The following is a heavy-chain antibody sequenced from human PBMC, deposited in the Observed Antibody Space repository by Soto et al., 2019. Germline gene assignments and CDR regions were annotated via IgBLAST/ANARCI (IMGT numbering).Heavy chain of an antibody. Sequence: QVQLVQSGAEVKKPGASVKVSCKASGYTFTSYAMHWVRQAPGQRLEWMGWINAGNGNTKYSQKFQGRVTMTRDTSAGTGYMGLSGLRSDDRAVYYCARGFSGGDAGRVDPWGQG. J-gene: IGHJ5*02. D-gene: IGHD2-15*01. V-gene: IGHV1-3*01. CDR2: INAGNGNT. CDR1: GYTFTSYA. CDR3: ARGFSGGDAGRVDP.